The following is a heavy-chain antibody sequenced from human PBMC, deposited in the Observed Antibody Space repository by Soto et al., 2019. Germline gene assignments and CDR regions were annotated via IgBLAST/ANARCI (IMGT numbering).Heavy chain of an antibody. CDR2: ISGYNGNT. CDR1: GYTFTSYG. D-gene: IGHD1-7*01. J-gene: IGHJ5*02. Sequence: QVQLMQSGVEVKKPGASVKVSCKASGYTFTSYGISWLRQAPGQGLEWMGWISGYNGNTNYAQELQGRVTMTTDTSTSTAYMELRSLRSDDTAVYFCARDRMELRGSVWFDPWGQGTLVTVSS. CDR3: ARDRMELRGSVWFDP. V-gene: IGHV1-18*04.